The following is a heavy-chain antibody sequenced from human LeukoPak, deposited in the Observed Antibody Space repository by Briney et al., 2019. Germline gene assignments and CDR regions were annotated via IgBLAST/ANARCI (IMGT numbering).Heavy chain of an antibody. V-gene: IGHV4-30-4*01. Sequence: SETLSLTCTVSGGSITSNDHYWSWIRQPPGRGLEWIGNIYYSGSTYYDPSLKSRVSISVDTSKSQFSLNLSSVTAADTAVYYCASRGRVGVRGKFDYWGQGTLVTVSS. J-gene: IGHJ4*02. CDR1: GGSITSNDHY. CDR2: IYYSGST. D-gene: IGHD3-10*01. CDR3: ASRGRVGVRGKFDY.